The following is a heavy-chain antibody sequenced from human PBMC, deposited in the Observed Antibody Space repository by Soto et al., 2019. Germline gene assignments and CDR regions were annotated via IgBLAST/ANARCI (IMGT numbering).Heavy chain of an antibody. J-gene: IGHJ6*02. CDR3: ATRAAYYYYGMDV. CDR1: GYSFTSYW. Sequence: PGESLKISCEASGYSFTSYWIGWVRQMPGKGLEWMGIIHPGDSDTKYSPSFQGQVTMTEDTSTDTAYMELSSLRSEDTAVYYCATRAAYYYYGMDVWGQGTTVTVSS. D-gene: IGHD2-15*01. V-gene: IGHV5-51*01. CDR2: IHPGDSDT.